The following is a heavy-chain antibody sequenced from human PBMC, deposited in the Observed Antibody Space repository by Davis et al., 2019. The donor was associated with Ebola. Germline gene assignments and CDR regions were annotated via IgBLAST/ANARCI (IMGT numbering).Heavy chain of an antibody. CDR1: CFSFRHYA. Sequence: CACSCFSFRHYAIHWVRRPPDKGLEWDPVTSHDGTTTYYEDSVKGQFTISRDNSKNMLFLQLNKLRSEDTAVYFCAEAVPGKENLDYWGQGTLVTVYS. CDR2: TSHDGTTT. J-gene: IGHJ4*01. V-gene: IGHV3-30-3*02. D-gene: IGHD6-19*01. CDR3: AEAVPGKENLDY.